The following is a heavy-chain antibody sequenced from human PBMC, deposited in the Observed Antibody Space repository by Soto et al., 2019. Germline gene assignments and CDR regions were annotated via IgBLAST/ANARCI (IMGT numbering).Heavy chain of an antibody. CDR3: ARGRYGDY. CDR1: GYGFTTYG. V-gene: IGHV1-18*01. Sequence: QIHLVQSGAEVKKPGASVKVSCKGSGYGFTTYGITWVRQAPGQGLEWMAWISAHNGNTNYARKLQGRVTVTRDTSTTTAYMALRSPRSDDTAVYYCARGRYGDYWGQGALVTVSS. CDR2: ISAHNGNT. J-gene: IGHJ4*02. D-gene: IGHD1-1*01.